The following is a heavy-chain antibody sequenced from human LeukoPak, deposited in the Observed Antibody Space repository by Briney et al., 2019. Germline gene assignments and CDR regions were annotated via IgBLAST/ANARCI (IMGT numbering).Heavy chain of an antibody. Sequence: GGSLRLSCAASGFIFSSYGMHWVRQAPGKGLEWVAFIRYDGSNKYYADSVKGRFTISRDNAKNSLYLQMNSLRAEDTAVYYCARGDSGSYYENWFDPWGQGTLVTVSS. J-gene: IGHJ5*02. V-gene: IGHV3-30*02. D-gene: IGHD1-26*01. CDR1: GFIFSSYG. CDR2: IRYDGSNK. CDR3: ARGDSGSYYENWFDP.